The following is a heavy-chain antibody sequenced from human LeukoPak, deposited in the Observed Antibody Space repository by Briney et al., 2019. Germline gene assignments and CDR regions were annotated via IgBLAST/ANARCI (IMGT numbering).Heavy chain of an antibody. CDR1: GGSISSYY. D-gene: IGHD3-10*01. J-gene: IGHJ4*02. Sequence: SETLSLTCTVSGGSISSYYWSWIRQPPGKGLEWIGYIYYSGSTNYNPSLKSRVTISVDTSKNQFSLKLSSVTAADTAVYYCATIRGVTSYYFDYWGQGTLVTVSS. V-gene: IGHV4-59*01. CDR2: IYYSGST. CDR3: ATIRGVTSYYFDY.